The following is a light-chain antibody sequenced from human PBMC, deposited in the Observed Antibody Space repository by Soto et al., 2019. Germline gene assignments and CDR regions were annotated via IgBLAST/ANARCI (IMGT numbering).Light chain of an antibody. J-gene: IGKJ3*01. Sequence: EIVLTQSPGTLSLSPGERATLSCRASQSVSSSYLAWYQQKPDQAPRLLIYGASSKATCIPDRFSGSGCGTAFTLTISRLEPEDFAVYYCQQYGSSFTFGPGTKVDIK. CDR2: GAS. CDR3: QQYGSSFT. V-gene: IGKV3-20*01. CDR1: QSVSSSY.